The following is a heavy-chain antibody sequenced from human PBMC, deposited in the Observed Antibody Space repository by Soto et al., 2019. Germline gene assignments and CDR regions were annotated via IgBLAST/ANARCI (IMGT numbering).Heavy chain of an antibody. V-gene: IGHV1-3*01. CDR1: GYTFTSYA. Sequence: GASVKVSCKASGYTFTSYAMHWVRQAPGQRLEWMGWINAGNGNTKYSQKFQGRVTITRDTSASTAYMELSSLRSEDTAVYYCARVDGSDYYCYYGMDVWGQGTTVTVSS. CDR2: INAGNGNT. D-gene: IGHD5-12*01. CDR3: ARVDGSDYYCYYGMDV. J-gene: IGHJ6*02.